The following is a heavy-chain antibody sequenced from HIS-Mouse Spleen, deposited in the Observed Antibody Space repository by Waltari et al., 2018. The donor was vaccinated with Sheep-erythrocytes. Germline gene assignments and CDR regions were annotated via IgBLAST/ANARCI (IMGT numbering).Heavy chain of an antibody. V-gene: IGHV3-21*01. J-gene: IGHJ4*02. D-gene: IGHD3-10*01. CDR2: ISSSSSYI. Sequence: EVQLVESGGGLVKPGGSLRLSCAASGFTFSSYSMNWVRQAPGKGLGWVSSISSSSSYIYYADSVKGRFTISRDNAKNSLYLQMNSLRAEDTAVYYCARDRGGYFDYWGQGTLVTVSS. CDR3: ARDRGGYFDY. CDR1: GFTFSSYS.